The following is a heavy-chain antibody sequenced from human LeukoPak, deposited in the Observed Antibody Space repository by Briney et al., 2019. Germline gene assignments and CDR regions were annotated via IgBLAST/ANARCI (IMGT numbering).Heavy chain of an antibody. Sequence: SQTLSLTCAISGDSVSSNIAAWNWIRPSPSRGLEWLGRTYFRSQWSDDYAVSVKNRICINPDTSKNQFSLQLNSVPPEDTAVYYCAREIASSYAFDIWGQGTVVTVSS. CDR2: TYFRSQWSD. D-gene: IGHD2-21*01. J-gene: IGHJ3*02. CDR3: AREIASSYAFDI. CDR1: GDSVSSNIAA. V-gene: IGHV6-1*01.